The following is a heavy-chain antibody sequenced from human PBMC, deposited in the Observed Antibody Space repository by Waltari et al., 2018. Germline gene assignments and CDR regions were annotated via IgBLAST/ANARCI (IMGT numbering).Heavy chain of an antibody. J-gene: IGHJ6*03. V-gene: IGHV1-18*01. D-gene: IGHD3-10*01. CDR1: GYPFISYG. Sequence: QVQLVQSGAEVKKPGASVKVSCKTSGYPFISYGISWVRQAPGQGLEWMGWISVYTGDTKFAQRFQGRVTMTTDTSTNTAYMELRSLRSDDTAVYYCGRDRGLLRGVLGYMDVWGKGTTVTVSS. CDR2: ISVYTGDT. CDR3: GRDRGLLRGVLGYMDV.